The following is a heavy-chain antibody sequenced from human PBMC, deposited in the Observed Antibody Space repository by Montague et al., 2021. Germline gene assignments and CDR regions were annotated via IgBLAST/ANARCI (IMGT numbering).Heavy chain of an antibody. CDR1: GFTLNKYW. CDR2: IKQDGSEK. Sequence: SLRLSCAASGFTLNKYWMSWVRQAPGKGLEWVANIKQDGSEKHYVDSVKGRFTISRDNAKNSLYLQMNSLRAEDTAVYFCARDQGQGYCGGDCYVGLDYWGQGTLVTVSS. D-gene: IGHD2-21*01. CDR3: ARDQGQGYCGGDCYVGLDY. V-gene: IGHV3-7*01. J-gene: IGHJ4*02.